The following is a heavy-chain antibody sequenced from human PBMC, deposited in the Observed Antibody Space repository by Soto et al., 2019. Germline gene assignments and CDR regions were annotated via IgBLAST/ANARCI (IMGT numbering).Heavy chain of an antibody. CDR2: IGTDSNT. D-gene: IGHD6-6*01. V-gene: IGHV3-23*01. Sequence: PGGSLRLSCAASGFTFNSYAMNWVRQAPGKGLAWVSAIGTDSNTYYADSVKGRFTISGDNSRTTVYLQMNSLRAEDTALYYCVRKYPGTRPFDYWGQGTLVTVSS. J-gene: IGHJ4*01. CDR1: GFTFNSYA. CDR3: VRKYPGTRPFDY.